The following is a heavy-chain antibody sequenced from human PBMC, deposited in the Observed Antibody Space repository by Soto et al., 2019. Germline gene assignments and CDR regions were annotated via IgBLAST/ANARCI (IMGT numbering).Heavy chain of an antibody. CDR3: ARDLSSGHDS. CDR1: GFTFRSYT. D-gene: IGHD6-25*01. CDR2: ISSGSSYI. V-gene: IGHV3-21*01. Sequence: EVQLVESGGGLVKPGGSLRLSCAASGFTFRSYTMNWVRQAPGKGLEWVSSISSGSSYIYYADSLKGRFAISRDNARNSLYLQMNSLRAEDTAVYYCARDLSSGHDSWGQGTLVTVSS. J-gene: IGHJ4*02.